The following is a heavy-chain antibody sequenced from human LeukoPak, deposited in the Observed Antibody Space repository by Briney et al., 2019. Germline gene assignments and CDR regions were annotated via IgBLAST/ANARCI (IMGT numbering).Heavy chain of an antibody. D-gene: IGHD7-27*01. Sequence: PGGSLRLSCAASGFTFSTYWVYWVRQAPGKGLVWVSRIKGDGSITTYADSVKGRFTISRDNAKNTVFLQMNSLRAEDTAVYYCARVGVSWGGFDIWGQGTMVTVSS. CDR2: IKGDGSIT. CDR3: ARVGVSWGGFDI. J-gene: IGHJ3*02. V-gene: IGHV3-74*03. CDR1: GFTFSTYW.